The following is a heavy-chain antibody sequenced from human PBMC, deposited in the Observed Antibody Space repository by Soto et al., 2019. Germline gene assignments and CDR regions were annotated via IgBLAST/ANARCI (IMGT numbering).Heavy chain of an antibody. J-gene: IGHJ3*01. V-gene: IGHV5-51*01. Sequence: PGESLKISCKGSGYSFTNYWIGWVRQMPGKGLEWVGIIYPGDSHAIYSQSFQGQVTMSADKSISTAYLQWSSLKASDTAMYYCARPYSGGPNDPFDVWGQGTMVTVS. D-gene: IGHD1-26*01. CDR2: IYPGDSHA. CDR1: GYSFTNYW. CDR3: ARPYSGGPNDPFDV.